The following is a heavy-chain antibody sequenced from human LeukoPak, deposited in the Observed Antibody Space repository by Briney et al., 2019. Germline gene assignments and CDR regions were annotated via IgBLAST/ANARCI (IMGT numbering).Heavy chain of an antibody. Sequence: ASVKVSCKASGYTFTSYGISWLRQAPGQRLEWMGWIRVHSGNTESAQNFQGRVTLTTDTSTSTAHMELRSLSSDDTAVYFCARGSGAFYWSFDLWGRGTLVTVSS. J-gene: IGHJ2*01. V-gene: IGHV1-18*01. CDR1: GYTFTSYG. CDR3: ARGSGAFYWSFDL. D-gene: IGHD2-8*02. CDR2: IRVHSGNT.